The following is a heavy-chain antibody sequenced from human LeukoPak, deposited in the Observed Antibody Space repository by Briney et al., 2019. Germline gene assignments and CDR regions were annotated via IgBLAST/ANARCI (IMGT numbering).Heavy chain of an antibody. Sequence: SQTLSLTCALSGDSLSSNSAAWNWLRQSPSRGLEWLGRTYYRSKWYNDYAVSVKSRITINPDTSKNQFSLQLNSVTPEDTAMYYCARTQYYFDYWGQGTLVTVSS. D-gene: IGHD4-4*01. CDR3: ARTQYYFDY. J-gene: IGHJ4*02. CDR2: TYYRSKWYN. CDR1: GDSLSSNSAA. V-gene: IGHV6-1*01.